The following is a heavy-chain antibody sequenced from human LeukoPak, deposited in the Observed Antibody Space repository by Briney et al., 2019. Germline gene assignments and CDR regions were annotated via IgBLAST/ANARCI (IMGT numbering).Heavy chain of an antibody. J-gene: IGHJ5*02. V-gene: IGHV3-23*01. CDR2: ISGSGGST. CDR1: GFTFSSYA. D-gene: IGHD2-21*02. Sequence: GGSLRLSCAASGFTFSSYAMSWVRQAPGKGLEWVSAISGSGGSTYYADSVKGRFTISRDNSKNTLYLQMNSLRAEDTAVYYCAKTRNVVVTAWGPFDPWGQGTLVTVSS. CDR3: AKTRNVVVTAWGPFDP.